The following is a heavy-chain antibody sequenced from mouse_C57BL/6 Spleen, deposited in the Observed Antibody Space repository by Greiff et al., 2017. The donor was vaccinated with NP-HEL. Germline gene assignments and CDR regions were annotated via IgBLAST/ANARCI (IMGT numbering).Heavy chain of an antibody. D-gene: IGHD1-1*01. CDR1: GYSFTSGYF. V-gene: IGHV3-6*01. CDR2: ISYDGSN. CDR3: ARYYGSSYVWYFGV. J-gene: IGHJ1*03. Sequence: EVQLQQSGPGLVKPSHSLSLSCSVSGYSFTSGYFLFLIRPFPGNQLEWMGYISYDGSNNYNPSLKNRISITRDTSKNQFFLKLNSVTTEDTATYYCARYYGSSYVWYFGVWGTGTTVTVSS.